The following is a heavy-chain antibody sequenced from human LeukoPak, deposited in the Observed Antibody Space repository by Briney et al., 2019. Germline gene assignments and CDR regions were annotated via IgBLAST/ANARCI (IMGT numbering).Heavy chain of an antibody. V-gene: IGHV3-23*01. CDR3: AKVAKTYYYDSSGYYYFDY. D-gene: IGHD3-22*01. Sequence: PGGSLRLSCAASGFTFSSYAMSWVRQAPGKGLEWVSAISGSGGSTYYADSVKGRFTISRDNSKNTLYLQMNSLRAEDTAVYYCAKVAKTYYYDSSGYYYFDYWGQGTLVTVSS. CDR2: ISGSGGST. CDR1: GFTFSSYA. J-gene: IGHJ4*02.